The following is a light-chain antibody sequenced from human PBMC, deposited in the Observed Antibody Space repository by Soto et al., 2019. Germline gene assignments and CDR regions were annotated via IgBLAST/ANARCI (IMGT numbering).Light chain of an antibody. CDR2: GAF. Sequence: EIVLTQSPATLSQSPVERATLSCSASLDVGSDLAWYQQKPGQPPRLLIYGAFTRATGVPPRFSGAGSGTDFTLTISSLQSDDFAVYYCQQFSSYPLNCGGGTKVDIK. CDR1: LDVGSD. J-gene: IGKJ4*01. CDR3: QQFSSYPLN. V-gene: IGKV3-15*01.